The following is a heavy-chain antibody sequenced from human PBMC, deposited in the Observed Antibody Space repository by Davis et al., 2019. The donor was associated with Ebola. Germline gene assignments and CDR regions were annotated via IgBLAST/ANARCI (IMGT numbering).Heavy chain of an antibody. CDR3: ARLSSFSVVAASFDS. V-gene: IGHV5-51*01. CDR1: RNNFTANC. CDR2: ICPGDSDA. D-gene: IGHD2-15*01. Sequence: GESLKISCKDSRNNFTANCIAWVRQMPGKGLEWMGIICPGDSDARYSPSFQGHVSISADKSTNTAYLQWSSLKASDTAMYYCARLSSFSVVAASFDSWGQGTLVTVSS. J-gene: IGHJ4*02.